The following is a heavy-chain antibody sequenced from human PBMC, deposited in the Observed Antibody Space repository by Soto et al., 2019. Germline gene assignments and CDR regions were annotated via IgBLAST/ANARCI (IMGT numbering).Heavy chain of an antibody. CDR3: TTDGGIAVAGQYYYYYYGMDV. CDR2: IKSKTDGGTT. J-gene: IGHJ6*02. D-gene: IGHD6-19*01. CDR1: GFTFSNAW. Sequence: GGSLRLSCAASGFTFSNAWMSWVRQAPGKGLEWVGRIKSKTDGGTTDYAAPVKGRFTISRDDSKNTLYLQMNSLKTEDTAVYYCTTDGGIAVAGQYYYYYYGMDVWGQGTTVTVSS. V-gene: IGHV3-15*01.